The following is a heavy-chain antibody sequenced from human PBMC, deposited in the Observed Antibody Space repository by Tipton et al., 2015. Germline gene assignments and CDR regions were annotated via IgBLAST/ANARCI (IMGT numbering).Heavy chain of an antibody. J-gene: IGHJ3*02. CDR1: GGSFSGYY. V-gene: IGHV4-34*01. CDR3: ARQSGESSGWPSAFDI. Sequence: TLSLTCAVYGGSFSGYYWTWIRQPPGKGLEWIGSIYYSGSTYYNPSLKSRVTISVDTSKNQFSLKLSSVTAADTAVYYCARQSGESSGWPSAFDIWGQGTMVTVSS. D-gene: IGHD6-19*01. CDR2: IYYSGST.